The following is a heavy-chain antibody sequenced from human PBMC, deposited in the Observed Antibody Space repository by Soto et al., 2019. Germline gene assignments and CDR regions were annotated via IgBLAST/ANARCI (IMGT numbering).Heavy chain of an antibody. CDR3: ARYSSSSYYYYGMDV. Sequence: GSLRLSCAASGFTFSSYSMNWVRQAPGKGLEWVSSISSSSSYIYYADSVKGRFTISRDNAKNSLYLQMNSLRAEDTAVYYCARYSSSSYYYYGMDVWGQGTTVTVSS. D-gene: IGHD6-6*01. CDR1: GFTFSSYS. J-gene: IGHJ6*02. CDR2: ISSSSSYI. V-gene: IGHV3-21*01.